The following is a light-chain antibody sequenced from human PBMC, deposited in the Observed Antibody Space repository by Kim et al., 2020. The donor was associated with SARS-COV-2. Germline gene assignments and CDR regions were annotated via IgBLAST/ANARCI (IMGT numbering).Light chain of an antibody. CDR2: DVS. Sequence: ITISCTGTSSDVGGYNYVASYQQHPGNAPKLLIYDVSNRPSGVSNRFSGSKSGDTASLTISGLQAEDEADYYCSSYTSSSTLDWVFGGGTQLTVL. J-gene: IGLJ3*02. V-gene: IGLV2-14*03. CDR3: SSYTSSSTLDWV. CDR1: SSDVGGYNY.